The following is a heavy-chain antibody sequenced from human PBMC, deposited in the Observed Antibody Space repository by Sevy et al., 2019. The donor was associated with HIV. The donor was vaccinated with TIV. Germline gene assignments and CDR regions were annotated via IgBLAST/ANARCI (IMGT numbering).Heavy chain of an antibody. CDR3: AKDGRRGNLNPGLH. CDR2: RSYDGSKK. D-gene: IGHD1-26*01. V-gene: IGHV3-30*18. Sequence: GGSLRLSCAASGFTFSSYGMHWVRRAPGKGLEWVTVRSYDGSKKYYADSVKGRFTISRDNSKNTIYLQMNSLSPEDTAVYYCAKDGRRGNLNPGLHWGQGTLVTVSS. CDR1: GFTFSSYG. J-gene: IGHJ4*02.